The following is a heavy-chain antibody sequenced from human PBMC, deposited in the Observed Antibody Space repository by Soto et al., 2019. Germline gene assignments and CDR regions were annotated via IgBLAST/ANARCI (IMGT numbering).Heavy chain of an antibody. CDR1: GYSFTSYW. Sequence: PGESLKISCKGSGYSFTSYWIGWVRQMPGKGLEWMGIIYPGDSDTRYSPSFQGQVTISADKSISTAYLQWSSLKASDTAMYYCARSGDSSSGIYYYYGMAVWGQGTTVTVSS. CDR3: ARSGDSSSGIYYYYGMAV. V-gene: IGHV5-51*01. D-gene: IGHD6-6*01. CDR2: IYPGDSDT. J-gene: IGHJ6*02.